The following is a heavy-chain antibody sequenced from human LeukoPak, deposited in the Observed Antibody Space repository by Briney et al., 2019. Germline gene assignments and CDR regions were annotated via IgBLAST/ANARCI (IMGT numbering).Heavy chain of an antibody. CDR3: ARERGYSYGSDAFDI. D-gene: IGHD5-18*01. CDR1: GGTFSSYA. J-gene: IGHJ3*02. CDR2: IIPIFGTA. V-gene: IGHV1-69*05. Sequence: AASVKVSCKASGGTFSSYAISWVRQAPGHGLEWMGGIIPIFGTANYAQKFQGRVTITTDESTSTAYMELSSLRSEDMAVYYCARERGYSYGSDAFDIWGQGTMVTVSS.